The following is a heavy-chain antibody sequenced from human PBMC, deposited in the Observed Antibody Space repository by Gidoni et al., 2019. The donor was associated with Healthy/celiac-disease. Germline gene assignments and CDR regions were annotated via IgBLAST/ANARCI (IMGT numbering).Heavy chain of an antibody. CDR1: GFTFSSYS. CDR2: ISSSSSYI. J-gene: IGHJ6*02. D-gene: IGHD2-2*01. V-gene: IGHV3-21*01. CDR3: ARGTEGAAMAYYGMDV. Sequence: EVQLVESGGGLVKPGGSLRLSCAASGFTFSSYSMNWVRQAPGKGLEWVSSISSSSSYIYYADSVKGRFTISRDNAKNSLYLQMNSLRAEDTAVYYCARGTEGAAMAYYGMDVWGQGTTVTVSS.